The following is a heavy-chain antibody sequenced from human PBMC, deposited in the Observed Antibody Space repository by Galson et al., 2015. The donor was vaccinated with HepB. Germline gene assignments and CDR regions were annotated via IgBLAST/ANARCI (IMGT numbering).Heavy chain of an antibody. J-gene: IGHJ4*02. Sequence: SLRLSCAASGFTFNSYAMSWVRQAPGKGLEWVSAISGSGSTTYYADSVKGRFTISRDNSKNTLYLQMNSLRAEDTAVYYCAKGHPRPGHYYSDYLPYDYWGQGTLVTVSS. V-gene: IGHV3-23*01. CDR3: AKGHPRPGHYYSDYLPYDY. CDR1: GFTFNSYA. CDR2: ISGSGSTT. D-gene: IGHD4-11*01.